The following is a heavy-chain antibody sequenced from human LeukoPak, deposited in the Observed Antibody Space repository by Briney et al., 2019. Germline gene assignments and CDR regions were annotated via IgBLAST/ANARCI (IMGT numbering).Heavy chain of an antibody. CDR2: ISGNNGNT. V-gene: IGHV1-18*04. Sequence: ASVKVSCKAPGFTFSGYYMHWVRQAPGQGLEWMGWISGNNGNTNYAQEFRDRVTMTTDKSTSSAYMELRSLTSDDTAVYYCARGVGVWTGYYVAAFYLDLWGQGTWVAVHS. J-gene: IGHJ4*02. D-gene: IGHD3/OR15-3a*01. CDR3: ARGVGVWTGYYVAAFYLDL. CDR1: GFTFSGYY.